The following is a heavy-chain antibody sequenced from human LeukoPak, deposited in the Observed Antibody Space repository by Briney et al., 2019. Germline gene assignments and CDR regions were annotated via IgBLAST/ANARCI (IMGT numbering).Heavy chain of an antibody. CDR1: GYSISSGYY. V-gene: IGHV4-38-2*01. CDR3: AKHSTMGNESFDI. Sequence: SETLSLTCAVSGYSISSGYYRGWIRQPPGKGLDWIGSIYHTGSTYYNPSLQSRVTISVDTSKNQFSLKLTSVTAPDTAVYYRAKHSTMGNESFDIWGRGTMVTVSS. J-gene: IGHJ3*02. CDR2: IYHTGST. D-gene: IGHD1-26*01.